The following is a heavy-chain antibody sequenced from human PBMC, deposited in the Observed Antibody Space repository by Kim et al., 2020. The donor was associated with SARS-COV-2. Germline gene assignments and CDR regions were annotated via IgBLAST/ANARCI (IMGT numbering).Heavy chain of an antibody. CDR3: TTDLYYDKYQFDN. Sequence: GGSLRLSCAASGASGFTFSIAWMSWVRQAPGKGLEWIGRIKSKSDGETTNYAAPVKGRFTISRDDSKNTLYLEMNNLKTEDTAVYYCTTDLYYDKYQFDNWGQGTLVTVSS. J-gene: IGHJ4*02. V-gene: IGHV3-15*01. D-gene: IGHD3-22*01. CDR1: GFTFSIAW. CDR2: IKSKSDGETT.